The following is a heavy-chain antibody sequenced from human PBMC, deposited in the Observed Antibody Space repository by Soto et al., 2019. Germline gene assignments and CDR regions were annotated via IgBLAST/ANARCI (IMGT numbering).Heavy chain of an antibody. J-gene: IGHJ1*01. CDR1: GFTFTSSS. Sequence: SVKVSCKASGFTFTSSSVQWVRQARGQRLEWIGWITVGTGNTNYAQKFQERVTITRDMSTSTAYMELSSLRSEDTAVYYCAAGDSSGYYGGWGQGTQVTVSS. D-gene: IGHD3-22*01. CDR2: ITVGTGNT. CDR3: AAGDSSGYYGG. V-gene: IGHV1-58*01.